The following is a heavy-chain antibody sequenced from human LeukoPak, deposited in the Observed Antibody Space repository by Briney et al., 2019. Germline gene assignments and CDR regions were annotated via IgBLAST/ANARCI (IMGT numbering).Heavy chain of an antibody. CDR2: TYTSGST. Sequence: PSETLSLTCTVSGGSISSYYWSWIRQPAGKGLEWIGRTYTSGSTNYNPSLKSRVTMSVDTSKNQFSLKLSSVTAADTAVYYCARQSYSSSWYNYYGMDVWGQGTTVTVSS. D-gene: IGHD6-13*01. CDR1: GGSISSYY. CDR3: ARQSYSSSWYNYYGMDV. V-gene: IGHV4-4*07. J-gene: IGHJ6*02.